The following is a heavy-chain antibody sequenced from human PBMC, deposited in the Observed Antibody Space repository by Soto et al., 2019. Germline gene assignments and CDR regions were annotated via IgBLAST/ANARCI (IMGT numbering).Heavy chain of an antibody. Sequence: SETLSLTCTVSGGSISSSSYYWGWIRQPPGKGLEWIGSIYYSGSTYYKTSLKNQVTKSVDTSKNHFSLKLSSVTAADTAVYYCARRLYYDSSGFEGGGMDVWGQGTTVTVSS. CDR2: IYYSGST. CDR3: ARRLYYDSSGFEGGGMDV. D-gene: IGHD3-22*01. J-gene: IGHJ6*02. V-gene: IGHV4-39*01. CDR1: GGSISSSSYY.